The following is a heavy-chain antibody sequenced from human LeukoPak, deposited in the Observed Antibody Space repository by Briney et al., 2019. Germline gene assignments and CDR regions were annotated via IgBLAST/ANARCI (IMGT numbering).Heavy chain of an antibody. CDR2: ISYDGSNK. D-gene: IGHD3-3*01. J-gene: IGHJ3*02. CDR3: ARDGDFWSAQGAFDI. V-gene: IGHV3-30-3*01. Sequence: GGSLRLFCAASGFTFSSYAMHWVRQAPGKGLEWVAVISYDGSNKYYADSVKGRFTISRDNSKNTLYLQMNSLRAEDTAVYYCARDGDFWSAQGAFDIWGQGTMVTVSS. CDR1: GFTFSSYA.